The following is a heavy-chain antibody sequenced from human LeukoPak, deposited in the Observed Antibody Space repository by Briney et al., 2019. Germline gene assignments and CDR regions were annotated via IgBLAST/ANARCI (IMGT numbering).Heavy chain of an antibody. D-gene: IGHD3-3*01. Sequence: SETLSLTCTVSGGSISSYYWSWIRQPPGKGLEWIGYIYYSGSTNYNPSLKSRVTISVDTSKNQFSLHLTSVTPEDTAVYFCARGGKTIRFLAVHYMDVWGKGTTVIVS. CDR2: IYYSGST. CDR3: ARGGKTIRFLAVHYMDV. J-gene: IGHJ6*03. CDR1: GGSISSYY. V-gene: IGHV4-59*12.